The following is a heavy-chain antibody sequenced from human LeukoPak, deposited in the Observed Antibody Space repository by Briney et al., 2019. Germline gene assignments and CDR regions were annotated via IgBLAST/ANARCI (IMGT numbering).Heavy chain of an antibody. Sequence: GGSLRLSCAASGFTFSSYSMNWVRQASGKGLEWVGRIRSKSNSYATAYAASVKGRFTISRDDSKNTAYLQMNSPKTEDTAVYYCARVGYDSRDYYYMDVWGKGTTVTISS. J-gene: IGHJ6*03. V-gene: IGHV3-73*01. CDR2: IRSKSNSYAT. CDR3: ARVGYDSRDYYYMDV. D-gene: IGHD3-22*01. CDR1: GFTFSSYS.